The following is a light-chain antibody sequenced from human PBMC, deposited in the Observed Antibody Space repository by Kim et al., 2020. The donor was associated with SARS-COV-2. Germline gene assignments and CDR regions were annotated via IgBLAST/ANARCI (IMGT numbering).Light chain of an antibody. CDR1: SGNIASSY. J-gene: IGLJ3*02. CDR3: QSYDDFNRV. Sequence: GMTVSLSGTRSSGNIASSYVQCYQQRPGSSPPTLIYEDNQRTPGVPERFSGSVDSSSNSASLTTSGLKTEDEADYFCQSYDDFNRVFGGGTQLTVL. CDR2: EDN. V-gene: IGLV6-57*01.